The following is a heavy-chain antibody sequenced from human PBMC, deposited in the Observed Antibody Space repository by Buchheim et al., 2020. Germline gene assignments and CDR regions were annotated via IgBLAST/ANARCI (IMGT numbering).Heavy chain of an antibody. V-gene: IGHV4-59*01. CDR3: ARDRLRFFGGFDP. Sequence: QVQLQESGPGLVKPSETLSLTCTVSGGSISSYYWSWIRQPPGKGLEWIGYIYYSGSTNYNPSLKSRVTISVDTSKNQFSLKLSSVTAADTAVYYCARDRLRFFGGFDPWGQGTL. CDR2: IYYSGST. J-gene: IGHJ5*02. CDR1: GGSISSYY. D-gene: IGHD3-3*01.